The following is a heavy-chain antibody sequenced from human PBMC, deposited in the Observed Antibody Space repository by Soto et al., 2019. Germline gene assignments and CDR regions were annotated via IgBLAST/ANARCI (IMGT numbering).Heavy chain of an antibody. V-gene: IGHV3-33*01. D-gene: IGHD6-6*01. J-gene: IGHJ6*03. Sequence: GGSLRLSCAASGFTFSSYGMHWVRQAPGKGLEWVAVIWYDGSNKYYADSVKGRFTISRDNSKNTLYLQMNSLRAEDTAVYYCARGFGSSHSPPGILFGGPHYYYYYMDVWGKGTTVTVSS. CDR3: ARGFGSSHSPPGILFGGPHYYYYYMDV. CDR1: GFTFSSYG. CDR2: IWYDGSNK.